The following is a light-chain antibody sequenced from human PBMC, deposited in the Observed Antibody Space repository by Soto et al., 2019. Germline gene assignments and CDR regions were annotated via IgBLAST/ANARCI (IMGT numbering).Light chain of an antibody. CDR3: QQYSKWPLT. CDR1: QSVSSY. CDR2: GAS. Sequence: EIVMTQSPATLSVSPGERFTLSCGASQSVSSYLAWYQQKPGQAPRLLIYGASTGATGIPARFSGSGSGTEFILTISSLQSEDFAVYYCQQYSKWPLTFGGGTKVDIK. J-gene: IGKJ4*01. V-gene: IGKV3-15*01.